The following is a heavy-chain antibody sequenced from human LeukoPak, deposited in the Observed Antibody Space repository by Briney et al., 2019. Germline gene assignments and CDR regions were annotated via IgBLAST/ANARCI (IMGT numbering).Heavy chain of an antibody. V-gene: IGHV4-34*01. Sequence: PSETLSLTCAVYGGSFSGYYWSWIRQPPGKGLEWIGEINHSGSTNYNPSLKSRVTISVDTSKNQFSLKLSSVTAADTAVYYCARVAVTSIDYWGQGTLVTVSS. CDR2: INHSGST. D-gene: IGHD3-3*01. CDR1: GGSFSGYY. CDR3: ARVAVTSIDY. J-gene: IGHJ4*02.